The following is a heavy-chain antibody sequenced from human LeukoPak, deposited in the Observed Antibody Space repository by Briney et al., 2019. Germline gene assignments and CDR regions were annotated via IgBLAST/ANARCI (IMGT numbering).Heavy chain of an antibody. CDR3: ARSMVTTDRNFDH. CDR2: VSHTGAT. J-gene: IGHJ4*01. D-gene: IGHD2-21*02. CDR1: GGSITSSLYH. Sequence: SETLSLTCTVSGGSITSSLYHWAWIRQPPGRGPEWIGTVSHTGATQYSPSLKSRVTISLGTSKNQFSLSLNSVTAADTAVFYCARSMVTTDRNFDHWGQGTLVTVSS. V-gene: IGHV4-39*07.